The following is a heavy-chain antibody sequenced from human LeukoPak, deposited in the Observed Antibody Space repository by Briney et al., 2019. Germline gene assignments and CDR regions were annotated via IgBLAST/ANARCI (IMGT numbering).Heavy chain of an antibody. CDR2: ISSNGGST. CDR3: VMLGCSSTSCYLVGDY. V-gene: IGHV3-64D*06. D-gene: IGHD2-2*01. J-gene: IGHJ4*02. Sequence: GGSLRLSRSASGFTFSRYPMHWVRQAPGKGLAYVSAISSNGGSTYYADSVKGRFTISRDNSKNTLYLQMSSLRAEDTAVYYCVMLGCSSTSCYLVGDYWGQGTLVTVSS. CDR1: GFTFSRYP.